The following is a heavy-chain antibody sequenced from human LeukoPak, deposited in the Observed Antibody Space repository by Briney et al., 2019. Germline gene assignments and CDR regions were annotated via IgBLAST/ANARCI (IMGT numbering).Heavy chain of an antibody. V-gene: IGHV3-53*01. CDR2: IYSGGRT. CDR3: ARVNDFWSGSRRDDALDI. J-gene: IGHJ3*02. D-gene: IGHD3-3*01. Sequence: GGSLRLSCAASGFTVSSDCMSWVRQAPGKGLEWVSVIYSGGRTSYADSVKGRFNISRDNSKNTLYLQMNSLRAEDTAVYYCARVNDFWSGSRRDDALDIWGQGTMVTVSS. CDR1: GFTVSSDC.